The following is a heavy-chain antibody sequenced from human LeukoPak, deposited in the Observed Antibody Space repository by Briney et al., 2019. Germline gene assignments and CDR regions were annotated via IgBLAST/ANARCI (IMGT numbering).Heavy chain of an antibody. CDR3: ARTTSFDY. J-gene: IGHJ4*02. Sequence: PSETLSLTCTVPGGSISNFYWSWIRQPPGKGLEWIGYIYYSGSTNYNPSLKSRVTISVDTSKNQFSLRLSSVTAADTAVYYCARTTSFDYWGQGTLVTVSS. V-gene: IGHV4-59*08. D-gene: IGHD2/OR15-2a*01. CDR2: IYYSGST. CDR1: GGSISNFY.